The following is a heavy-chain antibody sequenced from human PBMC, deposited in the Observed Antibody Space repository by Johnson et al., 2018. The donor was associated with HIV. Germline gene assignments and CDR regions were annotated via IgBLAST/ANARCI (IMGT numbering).Heavy chain of an antibody. Sequence: QVQLVESGGGVVQPGGSLRLSCAASGFSFSSYAMHWVRQAPGKGLEWVAVVSYDGSERYYADSVKGRFTISRDNSKNTLYLQMNSLRAEDTAVYYCASRLSYGSGGHRGDAFDIWGQGTMVTVSS. J-gene: IGHJ3*02. CDR2: VSYDGSER. V-gene: IGHV3-30*14. CDR1: GFSFSSYA. CDR3: ASRLSYGSGGHRGDAFDI. D-gene: IGHD3-10*01.